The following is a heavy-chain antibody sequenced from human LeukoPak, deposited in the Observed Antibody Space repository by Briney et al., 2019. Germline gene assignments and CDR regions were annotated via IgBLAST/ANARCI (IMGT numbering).Heavy chain of an antibody. Sequence: PGGSLRLSCVASGIAVSDYYMSWIRQAPGKGLEWVSYISSSGSTIHYADSVKGRFTISRDNAKNSLYLQMNSLRAEDTAVYYCARRRYNWNAIDYWGQGTLVTVSS. CDR2: ISSSGSTI. J-gene: IGHJ4*02. CDR1: GIAVSDYY. D-gene: IGHD1-20*01. CDR3: ARRRYNWNAIDY. V-gene: IGHV3-11*01.